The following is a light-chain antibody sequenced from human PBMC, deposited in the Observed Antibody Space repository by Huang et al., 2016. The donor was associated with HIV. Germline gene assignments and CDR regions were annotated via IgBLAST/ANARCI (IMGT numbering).Light chain of an antibody. CDR1: QSVSSN. CDR2: GAS. CDR3: QQYDDWPPDT. Sequence: EIVMTQSPATLSVSPGERATLSCKASQSVSSNLAWYQQKPGQAPWLLIYGASTRATGIPARFSGSGSGTEVTLTINSMQSEDFAVYYCQQYDDWPPDTFGQGTKVEI. J-gene: IGKJ2*01. V-gene: IGKV3-15*01.